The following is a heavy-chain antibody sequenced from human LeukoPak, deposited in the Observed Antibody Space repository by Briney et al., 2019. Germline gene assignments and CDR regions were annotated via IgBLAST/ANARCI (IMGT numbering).Heavy chain of an antibody. CDR3: AKRRAVTPIREAIDS. CDR1: GFTFSSYA. Sequence: PGGSLRLSCAASGFTFSSYAMSWVRQAPGKGLEWVSAISGSGGSTYYADSVKGRFTISRDNSKNTLYLQMDSLRAEDTAVYYCAKRRAVTPIREAIDSWGQGTLVTASS. CDR2: ISGSGGST. V-gene: IGHV3-23*01. J-gene: IGHJ4*02. D-gene: IGHD2-21*02.